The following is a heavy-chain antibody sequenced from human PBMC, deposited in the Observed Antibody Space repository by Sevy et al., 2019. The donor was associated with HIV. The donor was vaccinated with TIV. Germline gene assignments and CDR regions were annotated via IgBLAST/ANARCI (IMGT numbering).Heavy chain of an antibody. V-gene: IGHV3-49*03. J-gene: IGHJ5*02. CDR3: TRGPFKVRGVIILENWFDP. D-gene: IGHD3-10*01. Sequence: GESLKISCTASGFTFGDYAMSWFRQAPGKGLEWVGFIRSKAYGGTTEYAASVKGRFTISRDDSKSIAYLQMNSLKTEDTAVYYCTRGPFKVRGVIILENWFDPWGQGTLVTVSS. CDR1: GFTFGDYA. CDR2: IRSKAYGGTT.